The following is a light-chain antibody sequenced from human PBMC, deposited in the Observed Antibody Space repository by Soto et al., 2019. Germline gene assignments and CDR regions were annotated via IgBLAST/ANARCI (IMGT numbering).Light chain of an antibody. CDR3: SSYTSSSTLV. V-gene: IGLV2-14*01. CDR2: DVS. J-gene: IGLJ2*01. CDR1: SSDVGVYNY. Sequence: QSALTQPASVSGSPGQSITISCTGTSSDVGVYNYVSWYQQHPGKAPKLMIYDVSNRPSGVSNRFSGSKSGNTASLTISGLQAEDEDDYYCSSYTSSSTLVFGGGTKLTVL.